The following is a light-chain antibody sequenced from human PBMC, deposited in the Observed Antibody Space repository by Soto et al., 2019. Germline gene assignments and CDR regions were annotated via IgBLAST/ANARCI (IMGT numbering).Light chain of an antibody. CDR1: QSVSTN. J-gene: IGKJ4*01. V-gene: IGKV3-11*01. Sequence: EIVLTHSPATLSLSPGERGTLSCWASQSVSTNLAWYQQKPGQAPRLLIYGASNRVTGIPARFSGSGSGTDFTLTISSLESEDFATYYCQHRANWPPGATFGGGTKVEI. CDR3: QHRANWPPGAT. CDR2: GAS.